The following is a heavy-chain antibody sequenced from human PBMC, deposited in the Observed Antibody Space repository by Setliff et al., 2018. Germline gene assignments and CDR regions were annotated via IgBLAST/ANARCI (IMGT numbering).Heavy chain of an antibody. Sequence: ASVQVSCKASGSTFTGYYMHWVRQAPGQGLEWMGWINPNSGGTNYAQKFQGWVTMTRDTSISTAYMELSRLRSDDTAVYYCARGRDFWSGYLVYWGQGTLVTVSS. J-gene: IGHJ4*02. CDR3: ARGRDFWSGYLVY. D-gene: IGHD3-3*01. CDR2: INPNSGGT. V-gene: IGHV1-2*04. CDR1: GSTFTGYY.